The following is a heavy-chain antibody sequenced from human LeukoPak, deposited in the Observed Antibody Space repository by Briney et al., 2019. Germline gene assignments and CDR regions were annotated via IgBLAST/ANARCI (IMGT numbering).Heavy chain of an antibody. J-gene: IGHJ4*02. Sequence: GRSLRLSCAASGFTFDDYAMHWVRQAPGKGLEWVSGISWNSGSIGYADSVKGRFTISRDNAKNSLYLQMNRLRAEDMALYYCAKARSHYDFWSGYPYFDYWGQGTLVTVSS. CDR3: AKARSHYDFWSGYPYFDY. V-gene: IGHV3-9*03. CDR1: GFTFDDYA. CDR2: ISWNSGSI. D-gene: IGHD3-3*01.